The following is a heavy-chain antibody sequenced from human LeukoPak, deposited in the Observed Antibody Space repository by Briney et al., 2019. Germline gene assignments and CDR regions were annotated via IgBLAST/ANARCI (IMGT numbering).Heavy chain of an antibody. CDR3: ARDTLGYCSSTSCYEVGKFDP. D-gene: IGHD2-2*01. CDR1: GGSISSSSYY. V-gene: IGHV4-39*07. J-gene: IGHJ5*02. CDR2: IYYSGST. Sequence: SETLSLTCTVSGGSISSSSYYWGWIRQPPGKGLEGIGSIYYSGSTYYNPSLKSRVTISVDTSKNQFSLKLSSVTAADTAVYYCARDTLGYCSSTSCYEVGKFDPWGQGTLVTVSS.